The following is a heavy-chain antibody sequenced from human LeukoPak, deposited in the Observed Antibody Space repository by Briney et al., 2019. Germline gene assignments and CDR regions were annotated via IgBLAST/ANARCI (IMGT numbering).Heavy chain of an antibody. Sequence: PSETLSLTCAVYGGSFSGYYWSWIRQPPGKGLEWIGEINHSGSTNYNPSLKSRVTISVDTSKNQFSLKLSSVTAADTAVYYCARGPTVVIPLRRNWFDPWGQGTLVTVSS. CDR2: INHSGST. D-gene: IGHD4-23*01. CDR1: GGSFSGYY. V-gene: IGHV4-34*01. CDR3: ARGPTVVIPLRRNWFDP. J-gene: IGHJ5*02.